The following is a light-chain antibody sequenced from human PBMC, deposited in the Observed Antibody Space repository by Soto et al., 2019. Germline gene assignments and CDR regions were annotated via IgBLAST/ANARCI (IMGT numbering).Light chain of an antibody. CDR1: QGISNY. Sequence: DIQMTQSPSTLSASVGDRVSITCRASQGISNYLAWYQQKPGKVPKLLIYAASTLQSGVPSRFSGSGSGTEFTLTISSLQPEDVATYYCQKYNSAPWTFGQGTKVEIK. CDR2: AAS. V-gene: IGKV1-27*01. CDR3: QKYNSAPWT. J-gene: IGKJ1*01.